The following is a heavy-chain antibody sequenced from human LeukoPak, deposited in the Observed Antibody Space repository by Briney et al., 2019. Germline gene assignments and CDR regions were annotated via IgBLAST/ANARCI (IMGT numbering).Heavy chain of an antibody. V-gene: IGHV4-59*01. CDR1: GVSISSYY. CDR2: IYYSGST. CDR3: AREGTRYAFDI. D-gene: IGHD3-16*01. J-gene: IGHJ3*02. Sequence: SETLSLTCTVSGVSISSYYWSWIRQPPGKGLEWIGYIYYSGSTNYNPSLKSRVTISVDTSKNQFSLKLSSVTAADTAVYYCAREGTRYAFDIWGQGTMVTVSS.